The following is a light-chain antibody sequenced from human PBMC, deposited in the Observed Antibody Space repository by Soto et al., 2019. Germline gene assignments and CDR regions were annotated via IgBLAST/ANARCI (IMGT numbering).Light chain of an antibody. CDR3: QQYNSYSPYI. Sequence: DTQMTQSPSTLSAFVGDRVTITCRASQSMSGSLAWYQQKPGKAPKLLIYDASYLEDGVPSRFSGSGSGTEFTLTISSLHPDDFATYYCQQYNSYSPYIFGQGTKLEIK. J-gene: IGKJ2*01. CDR2: DAS. CDR1: QSMSGS. V-gene: IGKV1-5*01.